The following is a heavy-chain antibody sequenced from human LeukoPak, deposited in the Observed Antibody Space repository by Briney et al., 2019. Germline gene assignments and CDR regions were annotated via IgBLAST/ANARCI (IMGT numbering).Heavy chain of an antibody. V-gene: IGHV4-34*01. D-gene: IGHD6-6*01. Sequence: SETLSLTCAVYGGSFSGYYWSWIRQPPGKGLEWIGEINHSGSTNYNPSLKSRVTISVDTSKSQFSLKLSSVTAADTAVYYCARTYSSSSPPLYWGQGTLVTVSS. J-gene: IGHJ4*02. CDR3: ARTYSSSSPPLY. CDR2: INHSGST. CDR1: GGSFSGYY.